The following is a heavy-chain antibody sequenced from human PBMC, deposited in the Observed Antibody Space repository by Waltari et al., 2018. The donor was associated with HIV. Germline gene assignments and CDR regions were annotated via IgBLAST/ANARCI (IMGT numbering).Heavy chain of an antibody. CDR2: ISGSGGST. Sequence: EVQLLESGGGLVQPGGSLRLSCAASGFTFSSYAMSWVRQAPGKGLEWVSAISGSGGSTYYADSVKGRFTISRDNSKNTLYLQMNSLRAEDTAVYYCAKDISYGSGSLDAFDIWGQGTMVTVSS. V-gene: IGHV3-23*01. J-gene: IGHJ3*02. CDR1: GFTFSSYA. CDR3: AKDISYGSGSLDAFDI. D-gene: IGHD3-10*01.